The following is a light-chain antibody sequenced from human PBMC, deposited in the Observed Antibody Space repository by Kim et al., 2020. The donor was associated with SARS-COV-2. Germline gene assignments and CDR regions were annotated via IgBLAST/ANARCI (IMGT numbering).Light chain of an antibody. V-gene: IGLV3-19*01. CDR2: GKN. J-gene: IGLJ7*01. CDR3: NSRDSSGNHAV. CDR1: SLRSYY. Sequence: ALGQKVRITCQGDSLRSYYASWYQQKPGQAPVLVIYGKNNRPSGIPDRFSGSSSGNTASLTITGAQAEDEADYYCNSRDSSGNHAVFGGGTQLTV.